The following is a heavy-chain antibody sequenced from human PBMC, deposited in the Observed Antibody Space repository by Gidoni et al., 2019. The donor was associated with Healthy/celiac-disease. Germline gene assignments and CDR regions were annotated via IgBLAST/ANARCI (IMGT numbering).Heavy chain of an antibody. CDR3: ARDLGQQLDRPLNWFDP. CDR2: IWYDGSNK. CDR1: GFPFSSYG. D-gene: IGHD6-13*01. V-gene: IGHV3-33*01. J-gene: IGHJ5*02. Sequence: QVQLVESGGGVVQPGRSLRLSCAASGFPFSSYGMHWVRQAPGKGLECVAVIWYDGSNKYYADSVKGRFTISRDNSKNTLYLQMNSLRAEDTAVYYCARDLGQQLDRPLNWFDPWGQGTLVTVSS.